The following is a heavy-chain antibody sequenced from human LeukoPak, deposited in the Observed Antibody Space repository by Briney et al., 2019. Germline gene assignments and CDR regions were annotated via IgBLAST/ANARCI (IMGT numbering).Heavy chain of an antibody. Sequence: SETLSLTCTVSGGSISSYYWSWIRQPPGKGLEWIGYIYYSGSTNYNPSLKSRVTISVDTSKNQFSLKLSSVTAADTAVYYCARGVNFYGSGGYYFPLFDYWGQGTLVTVSS. J-gene: IGHJ4*02. CDR1: GGSISSYY. D-gene: IGHD3-10*01. CDR3: ARGVNFYGSGGYYFPLFDY. V-gene: IGHV4-59*01. CDR2: IYYSGST.